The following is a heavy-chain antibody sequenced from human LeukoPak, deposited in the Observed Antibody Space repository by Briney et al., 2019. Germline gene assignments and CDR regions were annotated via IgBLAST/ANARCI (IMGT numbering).Heavy chain of an antibody. D-gene: IGHD5-12*01. V-gene: IGHV3-9*01. CDR3: AKAKRNSDYLFDY. CDR1: GFTFDDYA. J-gene: IGHJ4*02. Sequence: GGSLRLSCAASGFTFDDYAMHWVRQVPGKGLEWVSGISWNSDSLNYADSVRGRFTISRDNARRSLFLQMDSLRAEDTAFYYCAKAKRNSDYLFDYWGQGTLVAVSS. CDR2: ISWNSDSL.